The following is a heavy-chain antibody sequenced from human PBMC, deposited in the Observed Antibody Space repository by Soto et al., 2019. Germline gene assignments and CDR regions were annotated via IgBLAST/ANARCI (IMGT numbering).Heavy chain of an antibody. D-gene: IGHD3-22*01. CDR1: GFPFSNYA. J-gene: IGHJ3*02. V-gene: IGHV3-23*01. CDR2: ISGSGAET. CDR3: AKVYYYDSSGRAFDI. Sequence: GGSLRLSCAASGFPFSNYAMSWVRQAPGKGLEWVSLISGSGAETYYVDSVKGRFTISRDNSKNTLSLQMNSLRAEDTAVYYCAKVYYYDSSGRAFDIWGQGTMVTVSS.